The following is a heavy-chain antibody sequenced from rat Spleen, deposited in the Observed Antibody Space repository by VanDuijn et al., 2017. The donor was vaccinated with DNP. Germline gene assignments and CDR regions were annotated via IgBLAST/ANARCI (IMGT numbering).Heavy chain of an antibody. Sequence: EVQLVESGGGLVQPGRSLKLSCAVSGLTFSHYGMAWVRQAPKEGLEWVATISSGGDSAYYRDSVKGRFTISRDNTRRTLYLQMDSLRSEDTATYYCATLMYATDYYYFHYWGQGVMVTVSS. CDR1: GLTFSHYG. D-gene: IGHD1-6*01. CDR3: ATLMYATDYYYFHY. V-gene: IGHV5-7*01. CDR2: ISSGGDSA. J-gene: IGHJ2*01.